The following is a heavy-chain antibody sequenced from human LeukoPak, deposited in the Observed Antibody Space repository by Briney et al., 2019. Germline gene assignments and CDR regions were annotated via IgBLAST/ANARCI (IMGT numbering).Heavy chain of an antibody. J-gene: IGHJ6*02. CDR3: ARGLGYYDSSGYYYDNYYGMDV. Sequence: SVKVSCKASGGTFSSYAISWVRQAPGQGLEWMGGIIPIFGTANYAQKFQGRVTITADESTSTAYMELSSLRSEDTAVYYCARGLGYYDSSGYYYDNYYGMDVWGQGTTVTVSS. CDR2: IIPIFGTA. V-gene: IGHV1-69*13. D-gene: IGHD3-22*01. CDR1: GGTFSSYA.